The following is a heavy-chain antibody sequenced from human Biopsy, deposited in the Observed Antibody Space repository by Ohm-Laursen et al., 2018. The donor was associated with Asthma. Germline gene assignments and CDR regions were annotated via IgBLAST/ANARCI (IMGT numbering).Heavy chain of an antibody. Sequence: GASVKASCKSLGGTFNTFVIGWVRQAPGHGLEWMGGINSVFGTTTYPQKFQDRVTITADDSTSTVYMELSSLRSEDTAVYYCARKAGSCISRTCYSLDFWGQGTLVTVSS. CDR3: ARKAGSCISRTCYSLDF. D-gene: IGHD2-2*01. J-gene: IGHJ4*02. V-gene: IGHV1-69*13. CDR2: INSVFGTT. CDR1: GGTFNTFV.